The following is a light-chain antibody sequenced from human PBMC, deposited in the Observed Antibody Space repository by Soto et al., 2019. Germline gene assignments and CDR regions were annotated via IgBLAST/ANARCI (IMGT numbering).Light chain of an antibody. CDR1: QSVSSSY. J-gene: IGKJ1*01. Sequence: EIVLTQSPGTLSLSPGERTTLSCRASQSVSSSYLSWSQQKHGQAPRLLIYGSSSRATDIRARFSGSGSGTDFTLISSRPEREDFAVYYCQQYGSTPRTFGQGTKVEIK. CDR2: GSS. V-gene: IGKV3-20*01. CDR3: QQYGSTPRT.